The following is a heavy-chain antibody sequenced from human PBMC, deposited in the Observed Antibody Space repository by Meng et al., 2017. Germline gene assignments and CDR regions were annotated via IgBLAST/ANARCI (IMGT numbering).Heavy chain of an antibody. V-gene: IGHV4-61*02. Sequence: VQVQGSAPVMVDPAHTLALTWTVSASSTSSVSYCWRRTRGPAWEGLGWIGRIYTSGSTNYNPSLKSRVTISVYTSKNQFSLKLSSVTAADTAVYYCAKFTEYDWFDPWGQGTLVTVSS. D-gene: IGHD2-2*01. J-gene: IGHJ5*02. CDR2: IYTSGST. CDR3: AKFTEYDWFDP. CDR1: ASSTSSVSYC.